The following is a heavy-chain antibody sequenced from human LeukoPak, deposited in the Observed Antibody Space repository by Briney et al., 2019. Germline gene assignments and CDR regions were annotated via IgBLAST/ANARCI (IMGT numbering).Heavy chain of an antibody. Sequence: ASVKVSCKASGYTFTSYYMHWVRQAPGQGLEWMGIINPSGGSTSYAQKFQGRVTMTRGTSTSTVYMELTSLRSEDTAVYYCARDHGSSWYSGYNPPFDYWGQGTLVTVSS. CDR3: ARDHGSSWYSGYNPPFDY. CDR2: INPSGGST. CDR1: GYTFTSYY. D-gene: IGHD6-13*01. J-gene: IGHJ4*02. V-gene: IGHV1-46*01.